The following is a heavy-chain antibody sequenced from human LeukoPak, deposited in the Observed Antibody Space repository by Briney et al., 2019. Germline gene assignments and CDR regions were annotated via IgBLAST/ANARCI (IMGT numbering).Heavy chain of an antibody. Sequence: PGGSLRLSCAASGLTFSSYAMTWVRQAPGEGLECVSVISGSGGTTYYADSVKGRFTISRDNSKNTLYLQMNSLRAEDAAVYYCAKMSTTPTSNWFDPWGQGALVTVSS. J-gene: IGHJ5*02. D-gene: IGHD1-14*01. CDR1: GLTFSSYA. CDR3: AKMSTTPTSNWFDP. CDR2: ISGSGGTT. V-gene: IGHV3-23*01.